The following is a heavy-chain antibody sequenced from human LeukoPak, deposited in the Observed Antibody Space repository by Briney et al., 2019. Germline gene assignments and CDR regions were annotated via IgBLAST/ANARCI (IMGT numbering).Heavy chain of an antibody. CDR1: RYTFTIHY. D-gene: IGHD2-2*01. CDR3: ARDHIVVVPAADIGDLSWFDP. J-gene: IGHJ5*02. V-gene: IGHV1-46*01. Sequence: GASVKVSSKASRYTFTIHYMQSVRDAPGQGVEWRGLINPIVVITSYAQKCQGRVTITRDMSTSTVYMELSSLRSEDTAVYYCARDHIVVVPAADIGDLSWFDPWGQGTLVTVSS. CDR2: INPIVVIT.